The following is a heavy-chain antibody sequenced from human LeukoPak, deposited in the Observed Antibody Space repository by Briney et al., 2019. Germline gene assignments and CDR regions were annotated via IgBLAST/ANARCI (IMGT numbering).Heavy chain of an antibody. CDR3: VRGGWELDY. J-gene: IGHJ4*02. D-gene: IGHD4-23*01. V-gene: IGHV3-7*01. CDR2: IKEDGTEK. Sequence: GGSLRLSCAASGFTFTRFWMAWVRQAPGKGLQWVAHIKEDGTEKYCLDSVKGRFTIAKDDAKNSLFLQMSSLTAEDTALYYCVRGGWELDYWGQGAPVTVSS. CDR1: GFTFTRFW.